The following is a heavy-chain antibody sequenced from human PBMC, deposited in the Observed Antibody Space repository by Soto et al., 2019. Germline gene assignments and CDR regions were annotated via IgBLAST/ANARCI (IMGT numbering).Heavy chain of an antibody. Sequence: HPGGSLRLSCAASGFTFSGSSVHWVRQASGKGLEWVGRIRNKANSYATAYAASVRGRFTISRDDSKNTAFLQMNSLNTEDTAVYYCISHSPEDMIRTWGQGTPVTVSS. CDR3: ISHSPEDMIRT. J-gene: IGHJ4*02. CDR2: IRNKANSYAT. D-gene: IGHD2-15*01. CDR1: GFTFSGSS. V-gene: IGHV3-73*01.